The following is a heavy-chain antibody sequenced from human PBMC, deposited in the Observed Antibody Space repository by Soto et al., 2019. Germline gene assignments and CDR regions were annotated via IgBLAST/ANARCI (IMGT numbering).Heavy chain of an antibody. CDR2: ISAYNGNT. D-gene: IGHD2-15*01. Sequence: ASVKVSCKASGYTFTSYGISWVRQAPGQGLEWMGWISAYNGNTNYAQKLQGRVTMTTDTSTSTAHMELRSLRSDDTAVYYCARDSAVVAGTLKYWGQGTLVTVSS. CDR1: GYTFTSYG. J-gene: IGHJ4*02. CDR3: ARDSAVVAGTLKY. V-gene: IGHV1-18*04.